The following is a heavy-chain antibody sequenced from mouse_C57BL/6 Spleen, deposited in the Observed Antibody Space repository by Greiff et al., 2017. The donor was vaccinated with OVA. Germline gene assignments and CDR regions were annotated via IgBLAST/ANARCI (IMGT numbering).Heavy chain of an antibody. V-gene: IGHV2-2*01. CDR1: GFSLTSYG. J-gene: IGHJ4*01. CDR3: ASLYGYDGAMDY. D-gene: IGHD2-2*01. CDR2: IWSGGST. Sequence: VQLVESGPGLVQPSQSLSITCTVSGFSLTSYGVHWVRQSPGKGLEWLGVIWSGGSTDYNAAFISRLSISKDNSKSQVFFKMNSLQADDTAIYYCASLYGYDGAMDYWGQGTSVTVSS.